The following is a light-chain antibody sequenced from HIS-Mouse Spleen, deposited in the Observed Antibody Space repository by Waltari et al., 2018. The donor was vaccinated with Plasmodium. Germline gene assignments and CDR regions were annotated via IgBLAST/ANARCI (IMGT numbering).Light chain of an antibody. CDR2: GAS. V-gene: IGKV3-15*01. CDR3: QQYNNWSFT. J-gene: IGKJ3*01. Sequence: EIVMTQSPATLSVSPGARATPSCRASQSVSSNLAWYQQKPGQAPRLLIYGASTRATGIPARVSGSGSGTEFTLTISSLQSEDFAVYYCQQYNNWSFTFGPGTKVDIK. CDR1: QSVSSN.